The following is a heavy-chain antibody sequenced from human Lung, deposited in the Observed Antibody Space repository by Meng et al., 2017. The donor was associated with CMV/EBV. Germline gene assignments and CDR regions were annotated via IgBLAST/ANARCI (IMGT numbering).Heavy chain of an antibody. Sequence: VQLVQAGTEVEKPGASLKVSCKASGYHVTNYYMHWVRQAPGQGLEWMGVINPSGGSTNYAQKFQGRLTMTRDTSTSTVYMELSSLRSEDTAVYYCARGDGGNGSDYWGQGTLVTVSS. CDR1: GYHVTNYY. V-gene: IGHV1-46*01. CDR3: ARGDGGNGSDY. D-gene: IGHD4-23*01. J-gene: IGHJ4*02. CDR2: INPSGGST.